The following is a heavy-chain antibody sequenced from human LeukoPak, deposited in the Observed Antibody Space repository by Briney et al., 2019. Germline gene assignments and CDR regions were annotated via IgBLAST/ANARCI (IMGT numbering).Heavy chain of an antibody. J-gene: IGHJ3*02. CDR1: GGSFSGYY. D-gene: IGHD2-2*01. V-gene: IGHV4-34*01. CDR2: INHSGGT. CDR3: ARASYCSSTSCYQRGAFDI. Sequence: SETLSLTCAVYGGSFSGYYWSWIRQPPGKGLEWIGEINHSGGTNYNPSLKSRVTISVDTSKNQFSLKLSSVTTADTAVYYCARASYCSSTSCYQRGAFDIWGQGTMVTVSS.